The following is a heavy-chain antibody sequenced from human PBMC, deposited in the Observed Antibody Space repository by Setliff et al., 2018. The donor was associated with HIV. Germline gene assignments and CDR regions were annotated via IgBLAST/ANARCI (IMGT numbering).Heavy chain of an antibody. CDR3: ASSGGYPDYFDY. Sequence: ASVKVSCKASEYTFTGYYMHWVRQAPGQGLEWMGWINPNSGGTNYAQKFHGRVTMTTDTSISTAYMVLSRLRSDDAAMYYCASSGGYPDYFDYWGQGTLVTVSS. J-gene: IGHJ4*02. CDR1: EYTFTGYY. CDR2: INPNSGGT. V-gene: IGHV1-2*02. D-gene: IGHD1-26*01.